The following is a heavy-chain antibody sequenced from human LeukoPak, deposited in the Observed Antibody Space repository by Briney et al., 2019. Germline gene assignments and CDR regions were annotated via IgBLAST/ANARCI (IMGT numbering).Heavy chain of an antibody. V-gene: IGHV1-46*01. CDR1: GYTFTGYY. J-gene: IGHJ4*02. Sequence: ASVKVSCKASGYTFTGYYMRWVRQAPGQGLEWMGMIYPRDGSTSYAQKFQGRVTVTRDTSTSTVHMELSGLRSVDTAVYYCARDQEGFDYWGQGTLVTVSS. CDR3: ARDQEGFDY. CDR2: IYPRDGST.